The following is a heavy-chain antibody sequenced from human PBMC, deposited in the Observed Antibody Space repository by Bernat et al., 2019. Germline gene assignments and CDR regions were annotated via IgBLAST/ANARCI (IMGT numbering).Heavy chain of an antibody. D-gene: IGHD3-3*01. Sequence: QLQLQESGPRLVKPSETLSLTCTVSGGSISSNFYYWGWVRQPPAKGLEWIGSIYYTGSTYYNPSLKSRVTISVDTSKNQCSRRLRSVTAADAAVYYCARRINERGYDFWSGDYTFDFWGQGTLITVSS. CDR3: ARRINERGYDFWSGDYTFDF. V-gene: IGHV4-39*01. J-gene: IGHJ4*02. CDR2: IYYTGST. CDR1: GGSISSNFYY.